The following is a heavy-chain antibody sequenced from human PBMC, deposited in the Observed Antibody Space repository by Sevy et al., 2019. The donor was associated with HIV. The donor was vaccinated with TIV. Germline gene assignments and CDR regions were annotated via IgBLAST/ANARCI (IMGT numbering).Heavy chain of an antibody. CDR2: IIPIFGTA. V-gene: IGHV1-69*13. CDR3: ARGYYYDSSGYYQHDAFDI. CDR1: GGTFSSYA. D-gene: IGHD3-22*01. Sequence: ASVKVSCKASGGTFSSYAISWVRQAPGQGLEWMGGIIPIFGTANYAQKFQGRVTITADESTSTAHMELSSLRSEDTAVYYCARGYYYDSSGYYQHDAFDIWGQGTMVTVSS. J-gene: IGHJ3*02.